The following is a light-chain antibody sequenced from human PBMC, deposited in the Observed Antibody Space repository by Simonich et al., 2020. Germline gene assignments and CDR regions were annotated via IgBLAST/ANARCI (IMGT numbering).Light chain of an antibody. Sequence: SYVLTQPPSVSVAPGKTARITCGGNNIGSKRVHWYQQKPGQAPVLVVYDDSARPSGIPERFAGSNAGNTAALTISRVEAGDEADYYCQVWDSSSDHPVFGGGTKLTVL. J-gene: IGLJ3*02. CDR1: NIGSKR. V-gene: IGLV3-21*03. CDR2: DDS. CDR3: QVWDSSSDHPV.